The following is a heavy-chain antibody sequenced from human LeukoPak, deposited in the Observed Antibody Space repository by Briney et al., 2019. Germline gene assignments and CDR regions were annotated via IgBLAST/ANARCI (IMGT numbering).Heavy chain of an antibody. D-gene: IGHD1-26*01. CDR1: GFTFSDYY. Sequence: GGSLRLSCAASGFTFSDYYMSWIRQAPGKGLEWVSYISSSGSTIYYADSVQGRFTISRDNAKNSLYLQMNSLRAEDTAVYYCARSRGSYYYYYYMDVWGKGTTVTISS. J-gene: IGHJ6*03. V-gene: IGHV3-11*01. CDR2: ISSSGSTI. CDR3: ARSRGSYYYYYYMDV.